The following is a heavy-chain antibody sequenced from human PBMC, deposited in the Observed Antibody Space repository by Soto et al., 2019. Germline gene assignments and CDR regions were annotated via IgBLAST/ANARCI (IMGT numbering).Heavy chain of an antibody. Sequence: ASVKVSCKASGYTFTGYYMHWVRQAPGQGLEWMGWINPNSGGTNYAQKFQGWVTMTRDTSISTAQMELSRLRSDDTAVYYCAREKRVWRGIEYYYYGMDVWGEGTTVTVYS. J-gene: IGHJ6*04. CDR3: AREKRVWRGIEYYYYGMDV. CDR1: GYTFTGYY. V-gene: IGHV1-2*04. D-gene: IGHD6-6*01. CDR2: INPNSGGT.